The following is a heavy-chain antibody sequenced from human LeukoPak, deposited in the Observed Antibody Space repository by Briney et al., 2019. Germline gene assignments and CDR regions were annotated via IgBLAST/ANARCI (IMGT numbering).Heavy chain of an antibody. J-gene: IGHJ5*02. V-gene: IGHV3-74*01. CDR1: GFIFSSYW. Sequence: AGGSLRLSCAASGFIFSSYWMHWVRQAPGRGLVWVSRINTDGTSTSYADSVKGRFTISRDNAKNTLSLQMNSLRAEDTAVYYCAREHTYSSSWWLWFDPWGQGTLVTGSS. CDR2: INTDGTST. D-gene: IGHD6-13*01. CDR3: AREHTYSSSWWLWFDP.